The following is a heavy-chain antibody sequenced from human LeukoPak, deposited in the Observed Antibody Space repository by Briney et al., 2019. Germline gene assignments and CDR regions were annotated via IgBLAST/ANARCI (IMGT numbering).Heavy chain of an antibody. Sequence: PGGSLRLSCAGSGLTFGSYWMYWLRQAPAKGLVCISRVNNDGNGTVYADSVKGRFTISRDNAKNTVVLQLNSLRTEDTAVYYCARGGAFHAFDIWGQGTMVTVSS. CDR1: GLTFGSYW. CDR3: ARGGAFHAFDI. J-gene: IGHJ3*02. CDR2: VNNDGNGT. V-gene: IGHV3-74*01.